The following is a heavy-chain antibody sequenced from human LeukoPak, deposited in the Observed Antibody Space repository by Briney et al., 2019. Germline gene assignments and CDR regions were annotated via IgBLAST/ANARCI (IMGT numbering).Heavy chain of an antibody. CDR3: ARAKSGAFDI. V-gene: IGHV4-61*02. Sequence: PSQTLSLTCTVSGGSISSGSYYWSWIRQPAGKGLEWIGRIYTSGSTNYNPSLKSRVTISVDTSKSQFSLKLSSVTAAATAVYYCARAKSGAFDIWGRGTMVTVSS. CDR2: IYTSGST. D-gene: IGHD1-26*01. CDR1: GGSISSGSYY. J-gene: IGHJ3*02.